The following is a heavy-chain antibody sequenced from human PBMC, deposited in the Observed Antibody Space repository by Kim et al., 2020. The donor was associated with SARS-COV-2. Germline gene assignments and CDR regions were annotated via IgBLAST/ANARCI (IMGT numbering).Heavy chain of an antibody. CDR2: VRTKANYYAT. V-gene: IGHV3-73*01. CDR3: TEESSDWSFDY. CDR1: GFTFSGSA. Sequence: GGSLRLSCAASGFTFSGSAMHWVRQASGKGLEWVGRVRTKANYYATAYAASVKGRFTISRDDSKTTAYLQMNSLKIEDTAVYYCTEESSDWSFDYWGRGT. J-gene: IGHJ4*02. D-gene: IGHD6-19*01.